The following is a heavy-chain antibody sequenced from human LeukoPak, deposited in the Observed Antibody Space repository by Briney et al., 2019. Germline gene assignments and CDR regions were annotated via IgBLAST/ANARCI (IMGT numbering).Heavy chain of an antibody. CDR1: GFIFDDYA. J-gene: IGHJ6*03. D-gene: IGHD2-21*02. CDR2: VNWNSGKI. CDR3: VIDTRGDSLYYLDV. V-gene: IGHV3-9*01. Sequence: PGGSLRLSCAASGFIFDDYAMHGVGQPPGKGRGWVSGVNWNSGKIGYADSVKGPFTISRDTAKTSFYLQMNSLGPGDTALYDCVIDTRGDSLYYLDVWGKGTTATVS.